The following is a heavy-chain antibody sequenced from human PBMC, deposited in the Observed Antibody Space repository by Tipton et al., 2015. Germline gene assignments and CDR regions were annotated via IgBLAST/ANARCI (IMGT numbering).Heavy chain of an antibody. V-gene: IGHV3-33*01. CDR1: GFTFSSYG. Sequence: SGFTFSSYGMHWVRQAPGKGLEWVAVIWYDGSNKYYADSVKGRFTISRDNSKNTLYLQMNSLRAEDTAVYYCVRDTLYYYGSGSYYEIGGFGYWGQGTLVTVSS. D-gene: IGHD3-10*01. J-gene: IGHJ4*02. CDR3: VRDTLYYYGSGSYYEIGGFGY. CDR2: IWYDGSNK.